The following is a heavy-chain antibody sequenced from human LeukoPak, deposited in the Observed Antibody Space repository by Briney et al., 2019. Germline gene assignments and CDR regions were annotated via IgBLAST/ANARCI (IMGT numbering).Heavy chain of an antibody. J-gene: IGHJ4*02. CDR1: GFTFSNYA. V-gene: IGHV3-23*01. CDR2: IGGSGTST. CDR3: AKAPPIDYWPPFNS. Sequence: GGSLRLSCAASGFTFSNYAMSWVRQAPGKGLEWVSAIGGSGTSTYYADSVKGRFTISRDNSKNTLFLQMNSLRAEDTAVYYWAKAPPIDYWPPFNSWGQETLVTVSS. D-gene: IGHD3-16*01.